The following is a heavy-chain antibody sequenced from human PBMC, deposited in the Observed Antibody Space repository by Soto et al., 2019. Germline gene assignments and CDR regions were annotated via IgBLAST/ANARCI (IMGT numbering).Heavy chain of an antibody. Sequence: QVQLQQSGPGLVKPSQTLSLTCAISGDSVSSNSAAWNWIRQSPSRGLEWLGRTYYRSKWYNDYAVSVNSRLTISPATSKDQFSLQLNSVTPEDTAVYYCARGRYSSSWPQRGYFDYWGQGTLVTVSS. CDR3: ARGRYSSSWPQRGYFDY. CDR1: GDSVSSNSAA. J-gene: IGHJ4*02. D-gene: IGHD6-13*01. CDR2: TYYRSKWYN. V-gene: IGHV6-1*01.